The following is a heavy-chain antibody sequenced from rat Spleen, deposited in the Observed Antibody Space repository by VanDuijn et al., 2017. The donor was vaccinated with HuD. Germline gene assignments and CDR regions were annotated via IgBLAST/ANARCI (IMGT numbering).Heavy chain of an antibody. J-gene: IGHJ4*01. Sequence: EVQLVESGGGFVQPGRSLKLSCAASGFTFSDYNMAWVRQAPKKGLEWVATINYDGSTVHYRDSVTGRVTVSRDNAKSTLYLKMDSLRSEDTATHYCTRAMYTTDYYYAKGYYVMDAWGQGASVTVSS. CDR2: INYDGSTV. CDR1: GFTFSDYN. CDR3: TRAMYTTDYYYAKGYYVMDA. D-gene: IGHD1-6*01. V-gene: IGHV5-7*01.